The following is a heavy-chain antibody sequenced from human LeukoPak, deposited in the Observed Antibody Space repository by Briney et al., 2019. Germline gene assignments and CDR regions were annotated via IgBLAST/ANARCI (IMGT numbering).Heavy chain of an antibody. J-gene: IGHJ4*02. D-gene: IGHD2-15*01. CDR3: ARAGWYGGNSFDY. Sequence: ASVKVSCKASGYTFTGYYMHWVRQAPGQGLEWMGRINPNSGGTNYAQKFQGRVTMTGDTSISTAYMGLSRLRSDDTAVYYCARAGWYGGNSFDYWGQGTLVTVSS. CDR1: GYTFTGYY. CDR2: INPNSGGT. V-gene: IGHV1-2*06.